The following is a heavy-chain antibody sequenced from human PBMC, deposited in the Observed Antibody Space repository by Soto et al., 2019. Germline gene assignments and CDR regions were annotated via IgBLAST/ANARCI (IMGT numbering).Heavy chain of an antibody. CDR1: GGSISSYF. Sequence: KASETLSLTCTVSGGSISSYFCIWIRQSPWKGLEWIGHIYYSGSTSYSPSLKSRVSISVDTSKNQFSLEVHSVTAADTAVYYCARAGTNMVQFDYWGQGTLVTVSS. CDR3: ARAGTNMVQFDY. J-gene: IGHJ4*02. D-gene: IGHD3-10*01. CDR2: IYYSGST. V-gene: IGHV4-59*12.